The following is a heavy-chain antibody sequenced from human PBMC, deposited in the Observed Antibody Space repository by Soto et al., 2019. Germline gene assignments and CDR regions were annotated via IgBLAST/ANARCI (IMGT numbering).Heavy chain of an antibody. V-gene: IGHV4-4*07. D-gene: IGHD3-10*01. CDR2: IDTSGTT. J-gene: IGHJ6*02. CDR3: ARGPRGYVYYHGMDV. CDR1: GGSISSYY. Sequence: PSETLSLTCTVSGGSISSYYCSWIRQSAGKGLEWIGRIDTSGTTNYNPSLRSRATMSVDASKNQFSLNLSSVTAADTAVYFCARGPRGYVYYHGMDVWVQGTTVT.